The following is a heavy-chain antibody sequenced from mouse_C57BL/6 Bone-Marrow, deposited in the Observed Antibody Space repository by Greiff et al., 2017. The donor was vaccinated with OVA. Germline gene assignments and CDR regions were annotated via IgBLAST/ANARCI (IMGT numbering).Heavy chain of an antibody. CDR1: GYTFTSYW. Sequence: QVQLQQPGAELVKPGASVKMSCKASGYTFTSYWITWVKQRPGQGLEWIGDIYPGSGSTNYNEKFKSKATLTVDTSSSTAYMQLSSLTSEDSAVYYCARWIYYYGSRGGDYWGQGTTLTVSS. CDR2: IYPGSGST. D-gene: IGHD1-1*01. V-gene: IGHV1-55*01. J-gene: IGHJ2*01. CDR3: ARWIYYYGSRGGDY.